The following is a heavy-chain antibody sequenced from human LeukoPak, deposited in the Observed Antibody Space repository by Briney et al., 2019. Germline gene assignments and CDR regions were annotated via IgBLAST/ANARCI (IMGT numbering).Heavy chain of an antibody. CDR3: ARDQIVVVTASYYYYYGMDV. D-gene: IGHD2-21*02. J-gene: IGHJ6*02. V-gene: IGHV3-66*01. CDR2: IYSGGST. CDR1: GFTFSSNY. Sequence: GGSLRLSCAASGFTFSSNYMSWVRQAPGKGLEWVSVIYSGGSTYYADSVKGRFTISRDNSKNTLYLQMNSLRAEDTAVYYCARDQIVVVTASYYYYYGMDVWAKGPRSPSP.